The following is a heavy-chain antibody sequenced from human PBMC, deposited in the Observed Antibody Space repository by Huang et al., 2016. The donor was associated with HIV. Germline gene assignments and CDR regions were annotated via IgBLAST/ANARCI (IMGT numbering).Heavy chain of an antibody. CDR2: IYHSGST. V-gene: IGHV4-39*01. D-gene: IGHD1-20*01. CDR3: ATNNWNDSYYYFMDV. CDR1: GGSISSSGYY. Sequence: QLQLQESGPGLVKPSETLSLTCTVSGGSISSSGYYWGWIRQPPGKGLGWIGSIYHSGSTYDNPSLRSRVTIFIDTSKIQFSLKLKSVTPADTAVYYCATNNWNDSYYYFMDVWGKGTTVTVSS. J-gene: IGHJ6*03.